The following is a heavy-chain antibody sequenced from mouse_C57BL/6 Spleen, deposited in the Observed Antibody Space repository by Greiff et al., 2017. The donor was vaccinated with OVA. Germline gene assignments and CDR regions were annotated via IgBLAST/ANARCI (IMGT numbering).Heavy chain of an antibody. CDR2: IDPSDSYT. D-gene: IGHD1-1*01. CDR3: ARTGSSYRYFDV. V-gene: IGHV1-69*01. Sequence: QVQLQQSGAELVMPGASVKLSCKASGYTFTSYWMHWVKQRPGQGLEWIGEIDPSDSYTNYNQKFKGKSTLTVDKSSSTAYMQLSSLTSEDSAVYYCARTGSSYRYFDVWSTGTTVTVSS. CDR1: GYTFTSYW. J-gene: IGHJ1*03.